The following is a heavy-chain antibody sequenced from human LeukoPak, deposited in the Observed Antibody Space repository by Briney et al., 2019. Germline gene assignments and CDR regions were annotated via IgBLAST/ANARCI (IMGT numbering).Heavy chain of an antibody. V-gene: IGHV3-21*01. CDR1: GFTFSSYS. CDR3: ASSGIAVAGTHY. J-gene: IGHJ4*02. CDR2: ISSSSSYI. D-gene: IGHD6-19*01. Sequence: GGSLRLSCAASGFTFSSYSMNWVRQAPGKGLEWVSSISSSSSYIYYADSVKGRFTISRGNAKNSLYLQMNSLRAEDTAVYYCASSGIAVAGTHYWGQGTLVTVSS.